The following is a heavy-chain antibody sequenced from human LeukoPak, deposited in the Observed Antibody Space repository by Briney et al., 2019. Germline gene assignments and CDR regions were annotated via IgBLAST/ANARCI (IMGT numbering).Heavy chain of an antibody. V-gene: IGHV1-2*02. Sequence: WASVKVSCKASGYTFTGYYMHWVRQAPGQGLEWMGWINPNSGGTNYAQKFQGRVTMTRDTSISTAYMELSRLRSDDTAVYYCARAYSSGWARSGYWGQGTLVTVSS. CDR1: GYTFTGYY. D-gene: IGHD6-25*01. CDR3: ARAYSSGWARSGY. J-gene: IGHJ4*02. CDR2: INPNSGGT.